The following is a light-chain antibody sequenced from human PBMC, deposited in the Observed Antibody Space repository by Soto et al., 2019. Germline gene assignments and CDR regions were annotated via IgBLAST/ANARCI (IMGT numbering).Light chain of an antibody. CDR1: QSVGKY. J-gene: IGKJ4*01. CDR3: HHRSSWPLT. Sequence: EIVLTQSPATLSLSPGERATLSCRASQSVGKYLAWHQQKPGQAPRLLIYDVSNRATGIPARFSGSGSGTDFTLTISSLEREEFAVYYCHHRSSWPLTFGGGTKVEIK. CDR2: DVS. V-gene: IGKV3-11*01.